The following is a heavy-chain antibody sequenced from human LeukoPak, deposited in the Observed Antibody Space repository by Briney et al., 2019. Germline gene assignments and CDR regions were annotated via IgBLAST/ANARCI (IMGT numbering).Heavy chain of an antibody. J-gene: IGHJ6*03. Sequence: GGSLRLSCAASGFTFYDYAMYWVRQAPGKGLEWVSGISWNSGSINYADSVKGRFTISRDNAKNSLYLQMNSLRTEDTALYYCAKDSYYGSGSYYRGYSYYMDVWGKGTTVTVSS. D-gene: IGHD3-10*01. CDR2: ISWNSGSI. CDR3: AKDSYYGSGSYYRGYSYYMDV. CDR1: GFTFYDYA. V-gene: IGHV3-9*01.